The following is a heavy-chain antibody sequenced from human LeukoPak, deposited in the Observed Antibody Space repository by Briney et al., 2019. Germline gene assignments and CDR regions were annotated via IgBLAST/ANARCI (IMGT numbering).Heavy chain of an antibody. D-gene: IGHD3-3*01. CDR1: GFTFSSNA. J-gene: IGHJ6*02. Sequence: GGSLRLSCAAAGFTFSSNAMSWVRQPPGKGLEWVSGISGSGGSTYYADSVKGRFTISRDKSKNTLYMQMNSLRVEDTAVYYCAKLESPYNYYGMDVWGQGTTVTVS. V-gene: IGHV3-23*01. CDR3: AKLESPYNYYGMDV. CDR2: ISGSGGST.